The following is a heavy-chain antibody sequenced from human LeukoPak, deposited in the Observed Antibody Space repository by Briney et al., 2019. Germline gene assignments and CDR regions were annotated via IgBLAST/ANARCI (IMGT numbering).Heavy chain of an antibody. Sequence: GGSLRVSCAASGFTFSSYAMHWVRQAPGKGLEWVAVISYDGSNKYYADSVKGRFTISRDNSKNTLYLQMNSLRAEDTAVYYCARDTIVVVPAARPGWFDPWGQGTLVTVSS. J-gene: IGHJ5*02. V-gene: IGHV3-30-3*01. CDR3: ARDTIVVVPAARPGWFDP. CDR2: ISYDGSNK. D-gene: IGHD2-2*01. CDR1: GFTFSSYA.